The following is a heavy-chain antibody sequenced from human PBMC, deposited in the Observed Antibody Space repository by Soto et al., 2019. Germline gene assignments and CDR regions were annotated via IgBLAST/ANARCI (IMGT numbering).Heavy chain of an antibody. J-gene: IGHJ4*02. CDR3: ARIRRGDGYNIDY. V-gene: IGHV2-26*01. CDR1: GFPLTNARMG. CDR2: IFSNDEK. Sequence: QVTLKESGPVLVKPTETLPLTCTASGFPLTNARMGVSWIRQPPGKALEWLAHIFSNDEKSYSTSLKSRLTISKDTSKSQVVLTMTNMDPVDTATYYCARIRRGDGYNIDYWGQGTLVTVSS. D-gene: IGHD5-12*01.